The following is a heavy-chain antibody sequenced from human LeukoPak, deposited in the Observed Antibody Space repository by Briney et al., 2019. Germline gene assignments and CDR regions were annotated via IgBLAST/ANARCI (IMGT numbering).Heavy chain of an antibody. CDR2: IIPIFGTA. CDR1: GGTFSSDA. D-gene: IGHD3-3*01. V-gene: IGHV1-69*05. Sequence: GASVKVSCKASGGTFSSDAISWVRQAPGQGLEWMGGIIPIFGTANYAQKFQGRVTITTDESTSTAYMELSSLRSEDTAVYYCARDRYDFWSGYYRPFDYWGQGTLVTVSS. CDR3: ARDRYDFWSGYYRPFDY. J-gene: IGHJ4*02.